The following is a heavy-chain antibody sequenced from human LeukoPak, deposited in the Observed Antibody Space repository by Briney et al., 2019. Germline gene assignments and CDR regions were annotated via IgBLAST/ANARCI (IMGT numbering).Heavy chain of an antibody. CDR1: GYTFTSYG. J-gene: IGHJ6*02. Sequence: GASVNVSCKASGYTFTSYGISWVRQAPGQGLEWMGWISAYNGNTNYAQKLQSRVTMTTDTSTSTAYMELRSLRSDDTAVYYCARDRDIVVVPAVQTNDYYYYGMDVWGQGTTVTVSS. CDR2: ISAYNGNT. CDR3: ARDRDIVVVPAVQTNDYYYYGMDV. D-gene: IGHD2-2*01. V-gene: IGHV1-18*01.